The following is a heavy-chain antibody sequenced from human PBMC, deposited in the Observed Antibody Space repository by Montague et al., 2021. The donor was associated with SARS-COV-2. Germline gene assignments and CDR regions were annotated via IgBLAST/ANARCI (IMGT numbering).Heavy chain of an antibody. D-gene: IGHD3-3*01. CDR1: GGSFSGYY. CDR3: ARATRITFFGVVNQFDS. Sequence: TLSLTCAVYGGSFSGYYWSWIRQPPGKGLERIGYIYSSGSTYYNPSLKSRVTISVATSKNQFSLTLSSVTAAATAVYYCARATRITFFGVVNQFDSWGQGTTVTVSS. V-gene: IGHV4-34*09. CDR2: IYSSGST. J-gene: IGHJ5*01.